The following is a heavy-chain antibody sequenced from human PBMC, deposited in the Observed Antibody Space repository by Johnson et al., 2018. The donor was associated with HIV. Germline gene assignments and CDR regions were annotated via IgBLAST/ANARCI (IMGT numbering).Heavy chain of an antibody. V-gene: IGHV3-30*14. D-gene: IGHD5-24*01. CDR3: ASGEDDGF. Sequence: QVQLVESGGGVVQPGRSLRLSCAASGFTFSSYAMHWVRQAPGKGLEWVAVISFDGSNKYYADSVKGRFSISRDNSKNTLYLQMNSLRVEDTAVYFCASGEDDGFWGQGTMVTVSS. CDR2: ISFDGSNK. J-gene: IGHJ3*01. CDR1: GFTFSSYA.